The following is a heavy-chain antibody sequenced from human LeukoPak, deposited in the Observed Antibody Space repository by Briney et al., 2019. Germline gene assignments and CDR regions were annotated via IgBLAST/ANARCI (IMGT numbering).Heavy chain of an antibody. CDR2: IYPGASDT. J-gene: IGHJ4*02. D-gene: IGHD3-9*01. CDR1: GYRFSNYW. Sequence: GESLKISCKGSGYRFSNYWIGWVRQMPGKGLEWMGIIYPGASDTRYSPSFQGQVTMSADKSISTAYLQWSSLKASDTAMYYCARQYYEILTDPNYFDSWGQGTLVTVSS. V-gene: IGHV5-51*01. CDR3: ARQYYEILTDPNYFDS.